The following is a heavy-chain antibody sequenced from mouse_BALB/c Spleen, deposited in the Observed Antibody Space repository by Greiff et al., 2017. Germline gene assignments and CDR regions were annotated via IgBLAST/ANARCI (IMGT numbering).Heavy chain of an antibody. CDR1: GFTFSDYG. CDR2: ISNLAYSI. J-gene: IGHJ2*01. Sequence: EVKLMESGGGLVQPGGSRKLSCAASGFTFSDYGMAWVRQAPGKGPEWVAFISNLAYSIYYADTVTGRFTISRENAKNTLYLEMSSLRSEDTAMYYCARDRGGALDYWGQGTTLTVSS. CDR3: ARDRGGALDY. V-gene: IGHV5-15*02.